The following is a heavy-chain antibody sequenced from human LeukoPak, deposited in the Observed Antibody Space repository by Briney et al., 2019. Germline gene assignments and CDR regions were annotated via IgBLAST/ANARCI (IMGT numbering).Heavy chain of an antibody. Sequence: GGSLRLSCAASGFTFSSYGMHWVRQAPGKGLEWVAVIWYDGSNKYYADSVKGRFTISRDNSMNTLYLQMNSLRAEDTAVYYCAKLIDYGGKVIDYWGQGTLVTVSS. D-gene: IGHD4-23*01. CDR2: IWYDGSNK. CDR1: GFTFSSYG. CDR3: AKLIDYGGKVIDY. V-gene: IGHV3-33*06. J-gene: IGHJ4*02.